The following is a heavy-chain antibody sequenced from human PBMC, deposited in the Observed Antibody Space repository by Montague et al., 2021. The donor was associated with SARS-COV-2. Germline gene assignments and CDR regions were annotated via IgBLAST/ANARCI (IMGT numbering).Heavy chain of an antibody. V-gene: IGHV3-30*04. CDR2: ISYDGSNK. Sequence: SLRLSCAASGFTFSSYAMHWVRQAPGKGLEWVAVISYDGSNKYYADSVKGRFTISRDNSKNMLYLQMNSLRAEDTAVYYCARGSGGGYRGSFDYWGQGTLVTVSS. CDR3: ARGSGGGYRGSFDY. D-gene: IGHD5-18*01. CDR1: GFTFSSYA. J-gene: IGHJ4*02.